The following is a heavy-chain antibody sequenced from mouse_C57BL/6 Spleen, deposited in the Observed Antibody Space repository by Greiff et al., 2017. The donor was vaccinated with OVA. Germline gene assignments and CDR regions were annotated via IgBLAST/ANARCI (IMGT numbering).Heavy chain of an antibody. CDR1: GYSITSGYY. Sequence: ESGPGLVKPSQSLSLTCSVTGYSITSGYYWNWIRQFPGNKLEWMGYISYDGSNNYNPSLKNRISITRDTSKNQFFLKLNSVTTEDTATYYCARDYGKGPYAMDYWGQGTSVTVSS. J-gene: IGHJ4*01. D-gene: IGHD2-1*01. CDR2: ISYDGSN. CDR3: ARDYGKGPYAMDY. V-gene: IGHV3-6*01.